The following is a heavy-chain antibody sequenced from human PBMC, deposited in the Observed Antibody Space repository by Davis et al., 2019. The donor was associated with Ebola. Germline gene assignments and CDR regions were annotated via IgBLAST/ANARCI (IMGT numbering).Heavy chain of an antibody. CDR2: ISYDRDNN. V-gene: IGHV3-30*04. J-gene: IGHJ6*04. Sequence: GESLKISCAASGFSFSTYAMHWVRQAPGKGLEWVAVISYDRDNNYHADSVKGRFTISRDNSKNTLYLQMNSLRAEDTAVYYCARGGDIVVVVAAKAPDYYGMDVWGKGTTVTVSS. D-gene: IGHD2-15*01. CDR1: GFSFSTYA. CDR3: ARGGDIVVVVAAKAPDYYGMDV.